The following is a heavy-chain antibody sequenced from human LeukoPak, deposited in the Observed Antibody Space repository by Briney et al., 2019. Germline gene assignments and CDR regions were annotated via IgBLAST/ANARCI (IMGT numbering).Heavy chain of an antibody. J-gene: IGHJ4*02. V-gene: IGHV3-7*03. CDR3: AKGGYGYVEVGYFDY. Sequence: GGSLRLSCAASGFSFSESWMSWVRQAPGKGLEWVANIKEDGSEKYYVGSVKGRFTISRDNARNSLYLQMSSLRAEDTAVYYCAKGGYGYVEVGYFDYWGQGTLVTVSS. CDR2: IKEDGSEK. D-gene: IGHD5-12*01. CDR1: GFSFSESW.